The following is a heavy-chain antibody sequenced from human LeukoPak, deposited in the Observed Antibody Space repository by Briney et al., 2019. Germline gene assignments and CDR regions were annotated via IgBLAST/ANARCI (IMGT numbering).Heavy chain of an antibody. CDR2: MNPNSGNT. D-gene: IGHD3-10*01. CDR3: ARDISGEFNAFDI. V-gene: IGHV1-8*01. CDR1: GYTFTSYD. J-gene: IGHJ3*02. Sequence: ASVKVSCKASGYTFTSYDINWVRQATGQGLGWMGWMNPNSGNTGYAQKFQGRVTMTRNTSISTAYMELSSLRSEDTAVYYCARDISGEFNAFDIWGQGTMVTVSS.